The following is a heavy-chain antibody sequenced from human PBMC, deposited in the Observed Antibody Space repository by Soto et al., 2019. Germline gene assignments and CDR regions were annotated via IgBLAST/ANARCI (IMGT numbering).Heavy chain of an antibody. V-gene: IGHV1-2*02. J-gene: IGHJ5*02. Sequence: ASGKVSCKASGYTFTGYYMHWVRQAPGQGLEWMGWINPNSGGTNYAQKFQGRVTMTRDTSISTAYMELSRLRSDDTAVYYCARVLGIQAVLPRFDPWGQGPLVTVSS. CDR2: INPNSGGT. CDR3: ARVLGIQAVLPRFDP. D-gene: IGHD6-13*01. CDR1: GYTFTGYY.